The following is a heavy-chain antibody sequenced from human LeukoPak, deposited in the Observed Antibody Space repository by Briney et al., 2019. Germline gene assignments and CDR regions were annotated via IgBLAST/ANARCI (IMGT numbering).Heavy chain of an antibody. D-gene: IGHD5-24*01. CDR1: GFTFSSYT. CDR2: ISDPHSGSET. CDR3: VSSDGYNKNNDY. J-gene: IGHJ4*02. V-gene: IGHV3-23*01. Sequence: PGGSLRLSCAASGFTFSSYTMNWVRQALGQGLEWVSTISDPHSGSETHYADSVKGRFTISRDNAKNTLYLQMNSLRAEDTAVYYCVSSDGYNKNNDYWGQGTLVTVSS.